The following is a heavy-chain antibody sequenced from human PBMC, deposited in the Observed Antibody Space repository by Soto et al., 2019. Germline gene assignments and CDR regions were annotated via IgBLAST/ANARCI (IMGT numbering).Heavy chain of an antibody. CDR1: GGTFSSYA. CDR2: IIPIFGTA. Sequence: SVKVSCKASGGTFSSYAISWVRQAPGQGLEWMGGIIPIFGTANYAQKFQGRVTITADESTSTAYMELSSLRSEDTAVYYCASTPIWGSTSLPFDPWGQGTLVTVSS. CDR3: ASTPIWGSTSLPFDP. V-gene: IGHV1-69*13. J-gene: IGHJ5*02. D-gene: IGHD2-2*01.